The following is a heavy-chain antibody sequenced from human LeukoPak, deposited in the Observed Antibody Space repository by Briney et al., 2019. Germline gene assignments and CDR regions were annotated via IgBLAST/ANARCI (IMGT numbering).Heavy chain of an antibody. V-gene: IGHV3-48*03. Sequence: GGSLRLSCTASGFSLSDYEINWVRQAPGKGLEWVSYINTGSSSIYYADSLKGRFTISRDDAKNSVYLQLNGLRAEDTALYYCARETSHCGGDCYDYWGQGTLVTVSS. CDR2: INTGSSSI. D-gene: IGHD2-21*01. CDR3: ARETSHCGGDCYDY. CDR1: GFSLSDYE. J-gene: IGHJ4*02.